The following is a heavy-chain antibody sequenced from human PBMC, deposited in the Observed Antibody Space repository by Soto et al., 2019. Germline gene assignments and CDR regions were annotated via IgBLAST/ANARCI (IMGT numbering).Heavy chain of an antibody. V-gene: IGHV3-23*01. CDR2: ISGSGGST. Sequence: GGSLRLSCAASGFTFSSYAMSWVRQAPGKGLEWVSAISGSGGSTYYADSVKGRFTISRDNSKNTLYLQMNSLRAEDTAVYYCAKTGVPLGYCSSTSCPVDYWGQGTLGTVSS. CDR1: GFTFSSYA. D-gene: IGHD2-2*01. CDR3: AKTGVPLGYCSSTSCPVDY. J-gene: IGHJ4*02.